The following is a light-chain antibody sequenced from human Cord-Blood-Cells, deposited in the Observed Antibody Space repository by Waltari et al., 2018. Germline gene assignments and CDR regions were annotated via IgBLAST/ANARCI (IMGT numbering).Light chain of an antibody. J-gene: IGLJ1*01. CDR3: CSYAGSSTYV. Sequence: QSALTQPASVSGSPGQSITISCTGTSSDVGSYYLVSWYQQPQGKAPKLIIYEGSKRTSGVSNRFSGSKSCNTASLTIYGLQGEDEADYYCCSYAGSSTYVFVTGTKVTVL. CDR2: EGS. V-gene: IGLV2-23*01. CDR1: SSDVGSYYL.